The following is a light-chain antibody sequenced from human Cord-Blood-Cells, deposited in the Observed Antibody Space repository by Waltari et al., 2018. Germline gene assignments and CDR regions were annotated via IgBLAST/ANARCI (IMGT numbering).Light chain of an antibody. J-gene: IGKJ1*01. Sequence: EILMTQSPAPLSVSPGEGATLSCRASQSVSSNLAWYQQKPGQAPRLLIYGASTRATGIPARFSGSGSGTEFTLTISSLQSEDFAVYYCQQYNNWPWTFGQGTKVEIK. CDR3: QQYNNWPWT. V-gene: IGKV3-15*01. CDR2: GAS. CDR1: QSVSSN.